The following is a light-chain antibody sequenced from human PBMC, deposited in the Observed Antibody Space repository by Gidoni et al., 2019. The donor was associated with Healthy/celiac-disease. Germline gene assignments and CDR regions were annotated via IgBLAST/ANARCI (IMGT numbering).Light chain of an antibody. V-gene: IGKV3-15*01. J-gene: IGKJ2*01. CDR1: PSASSN. Sequence: ERVMTQSPATLSVSPGERATLACRASPSASSNLAWYQQKPGQAPRLLIYCASTRATGIPARFSGSGSGTEFTLTISSLQSEDFAVYYCQQYNNWPYTFGQGTKLEIK. CDR2: CAS. CDR3: QQYNNWPYT.